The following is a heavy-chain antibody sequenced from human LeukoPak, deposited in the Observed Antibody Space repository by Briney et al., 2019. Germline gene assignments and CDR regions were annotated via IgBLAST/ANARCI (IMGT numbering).Heavy chain of an antibody. V-gene: IGHV4-59*01. D-gene: IGHD2-2*01. CDR2: VYYTGTI. Sequence: SETLSLTCTVSGDSIRNYYWSWIRQPPGERMEWMAYVYYTGTINYNPSLKSRVTTSVDTSKNQFSLKLSSVTAADTAMYYCAKEIEGLGVPARRWFDNWGQGTLVTVSS. CDR1: GDSIRNYY. CDR3: AKEIEGLGVPARRWFDN. J-gene: IGHJ4*02.